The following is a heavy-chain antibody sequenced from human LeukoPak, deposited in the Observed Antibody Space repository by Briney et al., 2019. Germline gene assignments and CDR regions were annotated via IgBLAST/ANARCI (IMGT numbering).Heavy chain of an antibody. J-gene: IGHJ6*02. CDR3: ARDYCSSTSCYTYYYYGMDV. V-gene: IGHV1-2*02. D-gene: IGHD2-2*02. CDR2: INPNSGGT. CDR1: GYTFTGYY. Sequence: GASVKVSCKASGYTFTGYYTHWVRQAPGQGFEWMGWINPNSGGTSYAQKFQGRVTMTRDTSISTAYMELSRLRSDDTAVYYCARDYCSSTSCYTYYYYGMDVWGQGTTVTVSS.